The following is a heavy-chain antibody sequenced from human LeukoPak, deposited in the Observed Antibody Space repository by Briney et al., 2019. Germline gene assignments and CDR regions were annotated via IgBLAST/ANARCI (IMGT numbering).Heavy chain of an antibody. J-gene: IGHJ6*04. CDR1: GFTFGSYG. CDR3: AKAHSSSWCDVGYYGMDV. V-gene: IGHV3-30*18. CDR2: ISYDGSNK. Sequence: QPEGSLRLSCAASGFTFGSYGMHWVRQAPGKGLEWVAVISYDGSNKYYADSVKGRFTISRDNSKNTLYLQMNSLRAEDTAVYYCAKAHSSSWCDVGYYGMDVWGKGTTVTVSS. D-gene: IGHD6-13*01.